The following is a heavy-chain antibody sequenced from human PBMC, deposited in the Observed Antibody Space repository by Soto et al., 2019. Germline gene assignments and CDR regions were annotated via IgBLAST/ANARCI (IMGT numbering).Heavy chain of an antibody. V-gene: IGHV4-4*02. D-gene: IGHD4-4*01. J-gene: IGHJ4*02. CDR3: TKNSAVALDY. CDR1: GGSITNHNW. Sequence: PSETLSLTCDVSGGSITNHNWWSWVRQPPGEGLEWIGEMHHIGSTNYNPSLKSRVTMSVDTSKNQFFLKLNSVTAADTAGYYYTKNSAVALDYWGQGTLVTVSS. CDR2: MHHIGST.